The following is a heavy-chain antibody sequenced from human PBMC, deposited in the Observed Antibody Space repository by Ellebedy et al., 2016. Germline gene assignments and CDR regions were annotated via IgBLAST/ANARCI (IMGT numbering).Heavy chain of an antibody. Sequence: GESLKISXVVSGFTFTPYSMKWVRQTPGKGLEWVSYISPTSGSTIYYADSVKGRFTISRDNAKNSVYLQMNSLRDEDTAVYYCTRGGLDNSFDVWGQGTMVTVSS. CDR2: ISPTSGSTI. V-gene: IGHV3-48*02. CDR3: TRGGLDNSFDV. J-gene: IGHJ3*01. D-gene: IGHD3-16*01. CDR1: GFTFTPYS.